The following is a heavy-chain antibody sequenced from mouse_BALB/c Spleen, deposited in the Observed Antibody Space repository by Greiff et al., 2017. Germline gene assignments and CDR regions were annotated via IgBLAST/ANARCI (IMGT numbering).Heavy chain of an antibody. V-gene: IGHV1-14*01. CDR2: INPYNDGT. Sequence: VQLQQSGPELVKPGASVKMSCKASGYTFTSYVMHWVKQKPGQGLEWIGYINPYNDGTKYNEKFKGKTTLTADKSSSTAYMLLSSLTSEDSAIYFCARRVTTVVADYYAMDYWGQGTSVTVSS. D-gene: IGHD1-1*01. CDR3: ARRVTTVVADYYAMDY. CDR1: GYTFTSYV. J-gene: IGHJ4*01.